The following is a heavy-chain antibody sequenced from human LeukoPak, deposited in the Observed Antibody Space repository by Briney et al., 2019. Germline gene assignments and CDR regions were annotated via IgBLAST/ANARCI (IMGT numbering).Heavy chain of an antibody. V-gene: IGHV4-34*01. Sequence: SETLSLTCAVYGGSFSGYYWSWIRQPPGKGLEWIGEINHSGSTNYNPSLKGRVTISVDTSENQFSLKLSSVTAADTAVYYCRIAVAGTRGIDYWGQGTLVTVSS. CDR1: GGSFSGYY. D-gene: IGHD6-19*01. J-gene: IGHJ4*02. CDR3: RIAVAGTRGIDY. CDR2: INHSGST.